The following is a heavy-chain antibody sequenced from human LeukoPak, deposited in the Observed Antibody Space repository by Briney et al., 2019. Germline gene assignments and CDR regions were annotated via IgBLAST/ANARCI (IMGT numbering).Heavy chain of an antibody. CDR2: ISGGVDKR. V-gene: IGHV3-23*01. D-gene: IGHD3-10*01. J-gene: IGHJ3*01. CDR3: AKNYYGSGLDAFDV. CDR1: GLTFRNYA. Sequence: PGGSLRLSCVASGLTFRNYAMSWVRQAPGKGLAWVSAISGGVDKRYYADSVRGRFTISRDDSKNTLYLQMSGLRAEDTAIYYCAKNYYGSGLDAFDVWGQGTMVTVSS.